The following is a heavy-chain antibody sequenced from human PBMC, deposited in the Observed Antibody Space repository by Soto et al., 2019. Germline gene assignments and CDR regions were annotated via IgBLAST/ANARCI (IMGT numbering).Heavy chain of an antibody. CDR2: IIPIFATV. CDR1: GGSFSSNP. Sequence: QVQLVQSGSEVKKPGSSVKVSCKASGGSFSSNPISWVRQAPGQGFEWMAGIIPIFATVHYAQKFQGRVTITADESTSTAYMELTSLRSEDTAVYFCARGGRGYSSAPRYYFDYWGQGTLVTVS. CDR3: ARGGRGYSSAPRYYFDY. D-gene: IGHD5-18*01. V-gene: IGHV1-69*01. J-gene: IGHJ4*02.